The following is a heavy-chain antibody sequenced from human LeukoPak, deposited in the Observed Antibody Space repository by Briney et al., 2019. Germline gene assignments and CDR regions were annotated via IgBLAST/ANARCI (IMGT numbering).Heavy chain of an antibody. V-gene: IGHV4-59*01. J-gene: IGHJ4*02. CDR3: ARYYCSSTNCYNFDF. CDR2: IYYTGST. Sequence: SETLSLTCTVSGGSISSYYWSWIRQPPGKGLEWIGYIYYTGSTTYNPSLKSRVTMSVDTSKNQFSLKLSSVTAADTGVYYCARYYCSSTNCYNFDFWGQGTLVTVSS. D-gene: IGHD2-2*02. CDR1: GGSISSYY.